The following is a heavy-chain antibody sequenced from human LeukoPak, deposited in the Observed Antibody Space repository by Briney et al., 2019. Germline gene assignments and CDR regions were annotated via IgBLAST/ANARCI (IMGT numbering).Heavy chain of an antibody. Sequence: GGSLRLSCAASGFTFSDYYMSWIRQAPGKGLEWVSYISSSGSTIYYADSVKGRFTISRDNAKNSLYLQMNSLRAEDTAVYYCARGLPPQLYYYDSSGYRYFDYWGQGTLVTVSS. V-gene: IGHV3-11*01. J-gene: IGHJ4*02. CDR1: GFTFSDYY. D-gene: IGHD3-22*01. CDR2: ISSSGSTI. CDR3: ARGLPPQLYYYDSSGYRYFDY.